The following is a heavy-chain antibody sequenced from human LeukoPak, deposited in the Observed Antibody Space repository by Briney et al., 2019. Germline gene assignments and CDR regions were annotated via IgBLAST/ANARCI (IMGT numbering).Heavy chain of an antibody. J-gene: IGHJ6*02. Sequence: SETLSLTCAVYGGSFSGYYWSWIRQPPGKGLEWIGEINHSGSTNYNPSLKSRVTISVDTSKNQFSLKLSSVTAADTAVYYCARGLTYYDSSGYFSSNYYYYGVDVWGQGTTVTVSS. CDR3: ARGLTYYDSSGYFSSNYYYYGVDV. CDR2: INHSGST. CDR1: GGSFSGYY. D-gene: IGHD3-22*01. V-gene: IGHV4-34*01.